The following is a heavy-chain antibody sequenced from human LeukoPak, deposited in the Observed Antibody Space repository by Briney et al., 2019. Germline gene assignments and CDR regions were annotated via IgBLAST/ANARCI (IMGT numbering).Heavy chain of an antibody. Sequence: PGGSLRLSCAASGFTFDDYGMTWVRQAPGKGLEWVSGISRNGGSSGYADSVKGRFTISRANSKNTLYLQMNSLRAEDTAVYYCARDIDSSGYSPFDIWGQGTMVTVSS. D-gene: IGHD3-22*01. J-gene: IGHJ3*02. V-gene: IGHV3-20*04. CDR2: ISRNGGSS. CDR1: GFTFDDYG. CDR3: ARDIDSSGYSPFDI.